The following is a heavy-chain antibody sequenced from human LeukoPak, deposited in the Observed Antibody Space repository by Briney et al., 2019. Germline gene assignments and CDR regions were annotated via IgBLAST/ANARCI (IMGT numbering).Heavy chain of an antibody. Sequence: GGSLRLSCAASGFTFSSYGMHWVRQAPGKGLEWVAVISYDGSNKYYADSVKGRFTISGDNSKNTLYLQMNSLRAEDTAVYYCAKDLIAAAGNYYFDYWGQGTLVTVSS. CDR3: AKDLIAAAGNYYFDY. V-gene: IGHV3-30*18. CDR1: GFTFSSYG. J-gene: IGHJ4*02. D-gene: IGHD6-13*01. CDR2: ISYDGSNK.